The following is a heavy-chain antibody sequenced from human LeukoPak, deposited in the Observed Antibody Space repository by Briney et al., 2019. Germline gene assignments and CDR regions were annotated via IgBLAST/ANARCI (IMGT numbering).Heavy chain of an antibody. J-gene: IGHJ4*02. D-gene: IGHD5-18*01. CDR3: ARGPRIQLWLRRPNYFDY. CDR2: INHSGST. V-gene: IGHV4-34*01. CDR1: GGSFSGYY. Sequence: SETLSLTCAVYGGSFSGYYWSWIRQPPGTGQEWIGEINHSGSTNYNPSLKSRVTISVDTSKNQFSLKLSSVTAADTAVYYCARGPRIQLWLRRPNYFDYWGQGTLVTVSS.